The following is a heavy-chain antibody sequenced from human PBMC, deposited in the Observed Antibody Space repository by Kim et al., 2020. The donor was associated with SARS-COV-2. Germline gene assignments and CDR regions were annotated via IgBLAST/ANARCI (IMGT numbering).Heavy chain of an antibody. D-gene: IGHD3-10*01. CDR3: ARDFRRITMVREQLSGPWFDP. V-gene: IGHV4-4*02. CDR2: IYHSGST. CDR1: GGSISSSNW. J-gene: IGHJ5*02. Sequence: SETLSLTCAVSGGSISSSNWWSWVRQPPGKGLEWIGEIYHSGSTNYNPSLKSRVTISVDKSKNQFSLKLSSVTAADTAVYYCARDFRRITMVREQLSGPWFDPWGQGTLVTVSS.